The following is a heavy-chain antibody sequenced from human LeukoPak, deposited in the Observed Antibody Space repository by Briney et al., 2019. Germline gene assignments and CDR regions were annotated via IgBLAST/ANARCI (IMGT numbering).Heavy chain of an antibody. J-gene: IGHJ4*02. Sequence: GRSLRLSCAASGFTFSTYAMHWGRQAPGKGLEWVAVISHDGSNKYYAESVKGRFTVSRDNSKNTLYLQMSDLTSDDTAVYYCVRGGSPTVTLEYWGQGTLVTVSS. CDR3: VRGGSPTVTLEY. D-gene: IGHD4-17*01. CDR1: GFTFSTYA. CDR2: ISHDGSNK. V-gene: IGHV3-30-3*01.